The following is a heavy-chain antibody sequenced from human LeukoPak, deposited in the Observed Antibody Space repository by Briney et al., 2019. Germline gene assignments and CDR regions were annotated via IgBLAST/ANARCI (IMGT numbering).Heavy chain of an antibody. D-gene: IGHD3-22*01. CDR1: GYTFTSYD. Sequence: GASVKVSCKASGYTFTSYDINWVRQATGQGREWMGWMNPNSGNTGYAQKFQGRVTMTRNTSISTAYMELSSLRSEATAVYYCARGHYYDSSGYYSDAFDIWGQGTMVTVSS. CDR2: MNPNSGNT. CDR3: ARGHYYDSSGYYSDAFDI. J-gene: IGHJ3*02. V-gene: IGHV1-8*01.